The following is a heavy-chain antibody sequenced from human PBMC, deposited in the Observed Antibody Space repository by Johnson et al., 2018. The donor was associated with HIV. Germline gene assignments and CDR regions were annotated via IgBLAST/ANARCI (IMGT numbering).Heavy chain of an antibody. V-gene: IGHV3-66*01. D-gene: IGHD1-1*01. Sequence: VLLVESGGGLVQPGGSLKLSCAASGFTVSSNYMSWVRQAPGKGLEWVSGIYSGGSTYYADSVKGRFTISRDNSKNTLYLQMNSLRAEDTAVYYCAREGTLGAFDIWGQGTMVTVSS. CDR3: AREGTLGAFDI. J-gene: IGHJ3*02. CDR2: IYSGGST. CDR1: GFTVSSNY.